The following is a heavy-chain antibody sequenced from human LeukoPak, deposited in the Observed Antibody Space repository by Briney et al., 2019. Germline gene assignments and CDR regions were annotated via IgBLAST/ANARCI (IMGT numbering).Heavy chain of an antibody. D-gene: IGHD7-27*01. V-gene: IGHV1-3*01. CDR1: GYTFTSYA. CDR3: ARGELTGVFRYDY. CDR2: INAGNGNT. Sequence: ASVKVSCKASGYTFTSYAMHWVRQAPGQRLEWMGWINAGNGNTKYSQKFQGRVTITRDTSISTAYMELSRLRSDDTAVYYCARGELTGVFRYDYWGQGTLVTVSS. J-gene: IGHJ4*02.